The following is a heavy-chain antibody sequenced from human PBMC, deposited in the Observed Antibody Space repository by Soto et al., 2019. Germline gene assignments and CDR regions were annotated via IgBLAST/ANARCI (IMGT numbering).Heavy chain of an antibody. CDR1: GFTFSTYW. Sequence: GGSLRLSCAASGFTFSTYWMNWVRQAPGKGREWVATIIDGGGSTYYVDSVKGRFTISRDNSKNTLYLQMNSLRAEDTAVYYCAKRGIYYYYYMDVWGKGTTVTVSS. CDR2: IIDGGGST. D-gene: IGHD3-10*01. J-gene: IGHJ6*03. CDR3: AKRGIYYYYYMDV. V-gene: IGHV3-23*01.